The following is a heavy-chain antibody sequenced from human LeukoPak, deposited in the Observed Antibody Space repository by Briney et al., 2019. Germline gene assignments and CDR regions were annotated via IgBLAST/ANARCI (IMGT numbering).Heavy chain of an antibody. Sequence: PSETLSLTCAVYGGSFSGYYWSWIRQPPGKGLEWIGEINHSGSTNYNPSLKSRVTISADTSKNQFSLKLSSVTAADTAVYYCARGGVYRNWFDPWGQGTLVTVSS. CDR2: INHSGST. V-gene: IGHV4-34*01. CDR3: ARGGVYRNWFDP. J-gene: IGHJ5*02. CDR1: GGSFSGYY. D-gene: IGHD4-11*01.